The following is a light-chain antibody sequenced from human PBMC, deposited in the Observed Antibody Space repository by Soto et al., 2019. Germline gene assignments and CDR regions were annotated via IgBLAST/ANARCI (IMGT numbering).Light chain of an antibody. CDR2: DAS. V-gene: IGKV3-11*01. CDR1: QSVSSY. Sequence: IVFTQSPATQSLSPGERATISCRASQSVSSYLAWYQQKPGQAPRLLIYDASNRATGIPARFSGSGSGTDFTLTIISLEPEDFAVYYCQPRSNWGPTFGGGAKVDIK. J-gene: IGKJ4*01. CDR3: QPRSNWGPT.